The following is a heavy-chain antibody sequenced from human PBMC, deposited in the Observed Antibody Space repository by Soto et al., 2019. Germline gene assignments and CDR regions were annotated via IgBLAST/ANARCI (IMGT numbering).Heavy chain of an antibody. CDR2: IYYSGST. J-gene: IGHJ6*03. D-gene: IGHD2-21*02. V-gene: IGHV4-31*03. CDR1: GGSISRGGYY. Sequence: SETLSLTCTVSGGSISRGGYYWSWIRQHPGKGLEWIGYIYYSGSTYYNPSLKSRVTISVDTSKNQFSLKLSSVTAADTAVYYCARVRDRDYYYYYMDVWGKGTTVTVSS. CDR3: ARVRDRDYYYYYMDV.